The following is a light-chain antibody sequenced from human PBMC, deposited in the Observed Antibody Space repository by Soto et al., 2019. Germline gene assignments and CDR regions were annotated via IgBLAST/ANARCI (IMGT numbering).Light chain of an antibody. J-gene: IGLJ1*01. CDR2: GSS. CDR3: QSYDSSLSAYV. V-gene: IGLV1-40*01. Sequence: QAVVTQPPSVSGAPGQRVTISCTGSSSNIGAGYDVHWYQQLPGTAPKLLIYGSSNRPSGVPDRFSGSKSDTSASLAITGLQAEDEADYYCQSYDSSLSAYVFGTGTKLTVL. CDR1: SSNIGAGYD.